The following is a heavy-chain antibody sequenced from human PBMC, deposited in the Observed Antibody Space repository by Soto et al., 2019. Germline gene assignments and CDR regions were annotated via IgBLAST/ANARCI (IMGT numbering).Heavy chain of an antibody. CDR3: ARDTAFINSGFFDA. Sequence: GGSLRVPWAASGFTFSDYYRNWIRQAPGKGLEWVSYISDSGSSIFYADSVEGRFTISRDSARKSLYLHMNSLRVEDTAVYYCARDTAFINSGFFDAWGQGTLVTVSS. J-gene: IGHJ5*02. D-gene: IGHD3-22*01. CDR2: ISDSGSSI. CDR1: GFTFSDYY. V-gene: IGHV3-11*01.